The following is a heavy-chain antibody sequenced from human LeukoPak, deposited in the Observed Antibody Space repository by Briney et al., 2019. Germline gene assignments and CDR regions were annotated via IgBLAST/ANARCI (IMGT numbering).Heavy chain of an antibody. Sequence: GGSLRLSCAASGFTFSNYWVHWVRHAPGKGLVWVSRINPDGSTINYADSVKGRFTISRDNAKNTLYLQMNSLRAEDTAVYYCATAGNYRFDYWGQGTLVTVSS. CDR3: ATAGNYRFDY. D-gene: IGHD1-7*01. CDR2: INPDGSTI. V-gene: IGHV3-74*01. J-gene: IGHJ4*02. CDR1: GFTFSNYW.